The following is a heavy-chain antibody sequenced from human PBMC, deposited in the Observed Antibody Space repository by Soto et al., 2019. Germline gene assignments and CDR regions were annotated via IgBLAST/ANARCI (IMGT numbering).Heavy chain of an antibody. CDR3: ARHHVYLLDV. CDR1: GCIFSNYW. V-gene: IGHV5-51*01. J-gene: IGHJ6*02. Sequence: PGESLKISCEVSGCIFSNYWIGWVRQMPGKGLEWMAIVFPGNSDTIYSPSFRGQVTISADKSISTAYLQWNSLQASDTAIYYCARHHVYLLDVWGQGTTVTVSS. CDR2: VFPGNSDT.